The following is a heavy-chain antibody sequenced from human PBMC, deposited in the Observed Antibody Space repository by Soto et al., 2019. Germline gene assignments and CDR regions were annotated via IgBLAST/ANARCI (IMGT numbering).Heavy chain of an antibody. CDR1: GYTFTSYG. J-gene: IGHJ6*02. CDR2: ISAYNGNT. CDR3: ARGEDIVVVASDYSYYGMDV. Sequence: ASVKVSCKASGYTFTSYGISWVRQAPGQGLEWMGWISAYNGNTNYAQKLQGRVTMTTDTSTSTAYMELRSLRSDDTAVYYCARGEDIVVVASDYSYYGMDVWGQGTTVTVSS. D-gene: IGHD2-15*01. V-gene: IGHV1-18*01.